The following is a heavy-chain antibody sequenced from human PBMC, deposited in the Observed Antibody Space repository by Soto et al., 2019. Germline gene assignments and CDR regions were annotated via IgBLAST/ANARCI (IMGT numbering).Heavy chain of an antibody. CDR1: GFTFSRYA. Sequence: AGGSLRLSCAASGFTFSRYAMSWVRQAPGKGLEWVSAICGSGGSTYYADSVKGRFTISRDNSKNTLYLQMNSLRAEDTAVYYCAKSRVIMRYFDWSPAVFQHWGQGTLVTVSS. V-gene: IGHV3-23*01. CDR3: AKSRVIMRYFDWSPAVFQH. D-gene: IGHD3-9*01. CDR2: ICGSGGST. J-gene: IGHJ1*01.